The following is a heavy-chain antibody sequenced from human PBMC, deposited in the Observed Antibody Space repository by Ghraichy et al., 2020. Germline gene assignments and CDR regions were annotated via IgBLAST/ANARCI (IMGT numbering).Heavy chain of an antibody. J-gene: IGHJ4*02. D-gene: IGHD1-1*01. CDR2: IVHHGGGR. Sequence: GGSLRLSCAASGFTFTDYWMAWVRQAPGKGLEWVAFIVHHGGGRFSLYSVKGRVTISRDDAQNLVILEMNSLRVEDTAIYYCAREGSFGTTNFDYWGQVALVTVAS. V-gene: IGHV3-7*03. CDR1: GFTFTDYW. CDR3: AREGSFGTTNFDY.